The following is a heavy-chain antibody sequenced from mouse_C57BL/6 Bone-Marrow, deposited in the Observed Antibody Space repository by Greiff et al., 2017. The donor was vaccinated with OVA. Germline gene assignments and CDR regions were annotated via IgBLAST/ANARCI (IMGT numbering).Heavy chain of an antibody. V-gene: IGHV1-59*01. Sequence: QVQLQQPGAELVRPGTSVKLSCKASGYTFTSYWMHWVKQRPGQGLEWIGVIDPSDSYTNYNQKFKGKATLTVDTSSSTAYMQLSSLTSEDSAVYYCARGGYYSAWFAYWGQGTLVTVSA. D-gene: IGHD2-12*01. CDR3: ARGGYYSAWFAY. CDR2: IDPSDSYT. J-gene: IGHJ3*01. CDR1: GYTFTSYW.